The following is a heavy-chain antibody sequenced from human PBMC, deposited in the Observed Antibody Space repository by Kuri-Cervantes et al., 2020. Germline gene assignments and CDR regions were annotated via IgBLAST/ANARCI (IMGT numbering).Heavy chain of an antibody. D-gene: IGHD3-16*01. Sequence: GSLRLSCAASGFTFSSYDMHWVRQVPGKGLEWVSSIGTAGDTYYPGSVKGRFTVSRENAKNSLYLQMNSLRAGDTAVYYCARVPAGGSYYYYGMDVWGQGTTVTVSS. V-gene: IGHV3-13*01. CDR2: IGTAGDT. J-gene: IGHJ6*02. CDR3: ARVPAGGSYYYYGMDV. CDR1: GFTFSSYD.